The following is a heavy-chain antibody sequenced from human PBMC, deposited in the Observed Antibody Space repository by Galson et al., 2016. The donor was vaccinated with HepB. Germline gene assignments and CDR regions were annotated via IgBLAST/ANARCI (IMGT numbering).Heavy chain of an antibody. Sequence: SETLSLTCAVSGASISSGHWRSWVRQSPEKGLEWIGEIYRSGSTSYNPALKSRVTISIDSSKNRFSLNLTSVTATDTAVYYCARSYAATYYFDYWGLGTLVTVSS. J-gene: IGHJ4*02. D-gene: IGHD2-2*01. V-gene: IGHV4-4*02. CDR3: ARSYAATYYFDY. CDR2: IYRSGST. CDR1: GASISSGHW.